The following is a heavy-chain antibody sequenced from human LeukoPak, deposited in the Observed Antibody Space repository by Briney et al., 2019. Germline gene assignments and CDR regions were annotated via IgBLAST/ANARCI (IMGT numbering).Heavy chain of an antibody. CDR2: IYYSGST. D-gene: IGHD5-18*01. CDR1: SDSISGYY. V-gene: IGHV4-59*12. CDR3: ARDTAMGLNLGNWFDP. J-gene: IGHJ5*02. Sequence: SETLSLTCSVSSDSISGYYWSWIRQPPGKGLEWIGYIYYSGSTNYNPSLKSRVTISVDTSKNQFSLKLSSVTAADTAVYYCARDTAMGLNLGNWFDPWGQGTLVTVSS.